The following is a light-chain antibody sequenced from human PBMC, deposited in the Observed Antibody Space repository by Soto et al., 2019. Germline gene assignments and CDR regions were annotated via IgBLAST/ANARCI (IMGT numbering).Light chain of an antibody. CDR2: AAS. V-gene: IGKV1-39*01. CDR3: QQSYSTPQFT. Sequence: DIQMPQSPSSLSASVGDRVTLTCRASQSLCSYLNWYQQKPGKAPKLLIYAASSLQSGVPSRFSGSGSGTDFTLTISSLQPEDFAAYYCQQSYSTPQFTFGQWTKLEIK. J-gene: IGKJ2*01. CDR1: QSLCSY.